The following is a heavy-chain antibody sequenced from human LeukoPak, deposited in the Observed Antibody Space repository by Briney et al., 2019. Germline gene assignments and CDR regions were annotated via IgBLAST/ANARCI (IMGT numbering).Heavy chain of an antibody. CDR1: GYRFSSYG. CDR3: AKVAYCGGDCCSYYFDY. D-gene: IGHD2-21*02. J-gene: IGHJ4*02. Sequence: GESLKISCKVSGYRFSSYGIGWVRQMPGKGLEWMGIINPDDSDTRYSPSFQGQVTFSADKSISTAYLQWSSLKASDTAMYYCAKVAYCGGDCCSYYFDYWGQGTLVTVPS. CDR2: INPDDSDT. V-gene: IGHV5-51*01.